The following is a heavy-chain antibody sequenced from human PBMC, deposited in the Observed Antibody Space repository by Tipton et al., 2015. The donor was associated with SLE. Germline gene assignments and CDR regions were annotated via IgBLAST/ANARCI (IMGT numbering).Heavy chain of an antibody. Sequence: TLSLTCTVSDGSISSYYWSWIRQPVGKGLEWIGRIYSSGSTNYNPSLKSRVTMSVDSSKNQFSLKLSSVTAADTAVYYCAREAAATGRVLDYWGQGTLVTVSS. CDR2: IYSSGST. CDR3: AREAAATGRVLDY. V-gene: IGHV4-4*07. J-gene: IGHJ4*02. D-gene: IGHD6-13*01. CDR1: DGSISSYY.